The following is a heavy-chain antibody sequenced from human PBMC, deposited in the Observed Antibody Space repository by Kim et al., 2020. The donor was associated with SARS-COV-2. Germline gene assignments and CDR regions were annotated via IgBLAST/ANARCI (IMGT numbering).Heavy chain of an antibody. J-gene: IGHJ4*02. V-gene: IGHV4-34*01. CDR1: GGSFSGYY. CDR2: INHSGST. CDR3: ARGRRIAAAGTPFDY. D-gene: IGHD6-13*01. Sequence: SETLSLTCAVYGGSFSGYYWSWIRQPPGKGLEWIGEINHSGSTNYNPSLKSRVTISVDTSKNQFSLKLSSVTAADTAVYYCARGRRIAAAGTPFDYWGQGTLVTVSS.